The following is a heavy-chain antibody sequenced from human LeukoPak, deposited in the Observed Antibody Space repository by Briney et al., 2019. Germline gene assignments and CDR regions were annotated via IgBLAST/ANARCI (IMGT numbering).Heavy chain of an antibody. CDR1: GYTFTGYY. CDR3: ARGYCTNGVCANWFDP. CDR2: INPNSGGT. Sequence: ASAKVSCKASGYTFTGYYMHWVRQAPGQGLEWMGWINPNSGGTNYAQKFQGRVTMTRDTSISTAYMELSGLRSDDTAVYYCARGYCTNGVCANWFDPWGQGTLVTVSS. D-gene: IGHD2-8*01. V-gene: IGHV1-2*02. J-gene: IGHJ5*02.